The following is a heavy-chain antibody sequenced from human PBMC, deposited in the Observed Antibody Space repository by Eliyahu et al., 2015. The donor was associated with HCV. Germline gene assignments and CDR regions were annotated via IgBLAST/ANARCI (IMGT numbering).Heavy chain of an antibody. D-gene: IGHD7-27*01. CDR3: ARLTGDGYFDY. Sequence: QVQLVQSGAEVKKPGSSVKVSCKASGGTFSSYAISWGPQAPGQGLEWVGGIIPIFGTANYAQKFQGRVTITADESTSTAYMELSSLRSEDTAVYYCARLTGDGYFDYWGQGTLVTVSS. CDR2: IIPIFGTA. CDR1: GGTFSSYA. V-gene: IGHV1-69*01. J-gene: IGHJ4*02.